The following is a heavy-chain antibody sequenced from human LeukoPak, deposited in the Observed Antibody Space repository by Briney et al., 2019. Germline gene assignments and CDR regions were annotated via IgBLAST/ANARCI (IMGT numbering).Heavy chain of an antibody. Sequence: GGSLRLSCAASGFTFSSYGMHWVRQAPGKGLEWVAFIRYDGSNKYYADSVKGRFTIPRDNSKNTLYLQMNSLRAEDTAVYYCARVMEDSSGYYFDYWGQGTLVTVSS. D-gene: IGHD3-22*01. CDR1: GFTFSSYG. CDR3: ARVMEDSSGYYFDY. V-gene: IGHV3-30*02. J-gene: IGHJ4*02. CDR2: IRYDGSNK.